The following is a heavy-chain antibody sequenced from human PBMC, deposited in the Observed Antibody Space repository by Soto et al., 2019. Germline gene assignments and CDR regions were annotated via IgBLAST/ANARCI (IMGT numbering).Heavy chain of an antibody. D-gene: IGHD5-18*01. J-gene: IGHJ4*02. CDR3: AKDGYKYGNYFDY. CDR2: IWYDGSNE. V-gene: IGHV3-33*06. Sequence: GGSLRLSCAASGFTFSNYGMHWVRQAPGKGLEWVAVIWYDGSNEYYEESVKGRFIISRDSSKNTLYLQMNSLTAEDTAVYYCAKDGYKYGNYFDYWGQGTLVTVSS. CDR1: GFTFSNYG.